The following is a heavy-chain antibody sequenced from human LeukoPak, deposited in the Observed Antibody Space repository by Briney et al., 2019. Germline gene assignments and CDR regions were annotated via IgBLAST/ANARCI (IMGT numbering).Heavy chain of an antibody. Sequence: GGSLRLSCAASGFTFSSYAMHWVRQAPGKGLEYVSAISSNGGSTYYANSVKGRFTISRDNSKNTLYLQMGSLRAEDVAVYYCARADYYDSSGPTFPFDYWGQGTLVTVSS. J-gene: IGHJ4*02. CDR2: ISSNGGST. D-gene: IGHD3-22*01. V-gene: IGHV3-64*01. CDR1: GFTFSSYA. CDR3: ARADYYDSSGPTFPFDY.